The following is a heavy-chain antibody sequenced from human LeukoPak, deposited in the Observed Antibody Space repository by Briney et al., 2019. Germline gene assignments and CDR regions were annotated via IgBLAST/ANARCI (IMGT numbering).Heavy chain of an antibody. CDR1: GFTFSSYS. CDR2: ISSSSGTI. Sequence: GGSLRLSCAASGFTFSSYSMNWVRQAPGKGLEWVSYISSSSGTIYYADSVKGRFTISRDNAKNSLYLQMNSLRAEDTAVYYCVRRPEFGVLYYMDVWGKGTTVTVSS. D-gene: IGHD3-16*01. V-gene: IGHV3-48*01. CDR3: VRRPEFGVLYYMDV. J-gene: IGHJ6*03.